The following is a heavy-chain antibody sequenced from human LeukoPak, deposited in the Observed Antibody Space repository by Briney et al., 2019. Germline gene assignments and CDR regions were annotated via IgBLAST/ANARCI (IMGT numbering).Heavy chain of an antibody. J-gene: IGHJ4*02. CDR1: GGSISSYY. Sequence: SETLSLTCTVSGGSISSYYWSWIRQPPGKGLEWIGYFYYSGTTNYNPSLKSRVTISVDTSKNQFSLKLSSVTAADTAVYYCARGVYIAAAQYAYWGQGTLVTVSS. CDR2: FYYSGTT. D-gene: IGHD6-13*01. CDR3: ARGVYIAAAQYAY. V-gene: IGHV4-59*01.